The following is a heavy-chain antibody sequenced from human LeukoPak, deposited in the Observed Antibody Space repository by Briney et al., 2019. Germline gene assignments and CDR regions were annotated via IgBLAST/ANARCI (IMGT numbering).Heavy chain of an antibody. V-gene: IGHV3-7*01. CDR3: ARDYRGYRAPYYFDY. CDR2: IKQDGSEK. CDR1: GFTFSSYW. J-gene: IGHJ4*02. D-gene: IGHD2-15*01. Sequence: GGSLRLSCAASGFTFSSYWMSWVRQAPGRGLEWVANIKQDGSEKYYVDSVKGRFTISRDNAKNSLYLQMNSLRAEDTAVYYCARDYRGYRAPYYFDYWGQGTLVTVSS.